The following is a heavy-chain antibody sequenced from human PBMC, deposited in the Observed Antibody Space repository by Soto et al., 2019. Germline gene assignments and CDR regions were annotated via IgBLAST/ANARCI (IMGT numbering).Heavy chain of an antibody. CDR3: ARGSGYSSGWYYFDY. CDR2: INHSGST. Sequence: SETLSLPCAAYGGSFSGYYWSWIRQPPGKGLEWIGEINHSGSTNYNPSLKSRVTMSVDTSKNQLSLKLSSVTAADTAVYYCARGSGYSSGWYYFDYWGQGTLVTVSS. V-gene: IGHV4-34*01. CDR1: GGSFSGYY. J-gene: IGHJ4*02. D-gene: IGHD6-19*01.